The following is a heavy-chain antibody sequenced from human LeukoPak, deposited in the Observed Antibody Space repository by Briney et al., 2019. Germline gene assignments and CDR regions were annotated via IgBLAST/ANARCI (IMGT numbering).Heavy chain of an antibody. D-gene: IGHD5-18*01. CDR3: ARALPIQLWLLGYFDY. V-gene: IGHV3-66*01. CDR2: IYSGGST. Sequence: GGSLRLSCAASGFTFSSYNMNWVRQAPGKGLERDSVIYSGGSTYYADSVKGRFTISRDNSKNTLYLQMNSLRAEDTAVYYCARALPIQLWLLGYFDYWGQGTLVTVSS. J-gene: IGHJ4*02. CDR1: GFTFSSYN.